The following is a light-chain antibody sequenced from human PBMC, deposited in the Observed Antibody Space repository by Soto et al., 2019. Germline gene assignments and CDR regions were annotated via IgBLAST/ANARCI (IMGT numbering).Light chain of an antibody. J-gene: IGLJ2*01. Sequence: QSVLTQPPSVSGAPGQRVTVSCTGSSSKIGAGYDVHWYRHLPGTAPQLLIYVNSNRPSGVSDRFSASKSGTSASLAITGLQADDEADYYCQSYDSGLSGHVVFGGGTKLTVL. CDR3: QSYDSGLSGHVV. CDR1: SSKIGAGYD. CDR2: VNS. V-gene: IGLV1-40*01.